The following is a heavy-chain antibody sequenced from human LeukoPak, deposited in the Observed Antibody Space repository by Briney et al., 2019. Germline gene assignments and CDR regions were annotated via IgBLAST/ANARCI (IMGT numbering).Heavy chain of an antibody. CDR2: IYYSGST. CDR3: ARYLNYANYGMDV. CDR1: GGSISSGGYY. V-gene: IGHV4-31*03. Sequence: SETLSLTCTVSGGSISSGGYYWSWIRQHPGKGLEWIGYIYYSGSTYYNLSLKSRVTISVDTSKNQFSLKLSSVTAADTAVYYCARYLNYANYGMDVWGQGTTVTVSS. D-gene: IGHD5-24*01. J-gene: IGHJ6*02.